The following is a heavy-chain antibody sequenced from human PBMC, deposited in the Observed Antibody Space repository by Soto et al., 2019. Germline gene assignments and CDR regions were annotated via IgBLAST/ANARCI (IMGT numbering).Heavy chain of an antibody. CDR1: GFIMSSYR. Sequence: EVQLMESGGGQVKSGESLRLTCVTSGFIMSSYRLNWVRQAPGKGLEWVSLIQGDTGHTFYTESVRGRFIISRDDAKRSVYLQMNALRVEDTAVYYCVRETYDPRDHWGQGTLVTVSS. J-gene: IGHJ5*02. D-gene: IGHD2-21*01. CDR3: VRETYDPRDH. V-gene: IGHV3-21*01. CDR2: IQGDTGHT.